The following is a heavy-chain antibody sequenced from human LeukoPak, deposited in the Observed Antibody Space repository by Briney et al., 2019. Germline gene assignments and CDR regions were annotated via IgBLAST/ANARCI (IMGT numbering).Heavy chain of an antibody. Sequence: ASVKVSCKASGYTFTSYAMHWVRQAPGQRLERMGWINAGNGNTKYSQKFQGRVTITRDTSASTAYMELSSLRSEDTAVYYCARIDTYYYYYGMDVWGQGTTVTVSS. CDR2: INAGNGNT. J-gene: IGHJ6*02. V-gene: IGHV1-3*01. CDR1: GYTFTSYA. D-gene: IGHD3-9*01. CDR3: ARIDTYYYYYGMDV.